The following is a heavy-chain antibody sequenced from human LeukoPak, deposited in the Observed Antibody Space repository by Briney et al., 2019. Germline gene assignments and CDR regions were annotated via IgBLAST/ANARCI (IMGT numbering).Heavy chain of an antibody. CDR3: ATSFDYGDPRGNYFDY. D-gene: IGHD4-17*01. CDR2: INHTGSI. CDR1: GGSSSGYY. V-gene: IGHV4-34*01. Sequence: SETLSLTCVVYGGSSSGYYWHWIRQSPGKELEWIGEINHTGSIDYNPYIKSRVTISVDTSKSQFSLKLTSVTAADMGIYYCATSFDYGDPRGNYFDYWGQGSLVAVSS. J-gene: IGHJ4*02.